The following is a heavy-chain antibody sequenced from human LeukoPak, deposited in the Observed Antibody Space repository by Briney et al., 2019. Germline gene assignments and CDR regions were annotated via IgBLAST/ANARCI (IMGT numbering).Heavy chain of an antibody. CDR2: INHSGST. V-gene: IGHV4-34*01. Sequence: SETLSLTCAVYGGSFSGYYWSWIRQAPGKWLEWIGEINHSGSTNYNPSLKSRVTISVDTSKNQFSLKLSSVTAADTAVYYCARVWVDDFDIWGQGTMVTVSS. CDR1: GGSFSGYY. D-gene: IGHD1-26*01. J-gene: IGHJ3*02. CDR3: ARVWVDDFDI.